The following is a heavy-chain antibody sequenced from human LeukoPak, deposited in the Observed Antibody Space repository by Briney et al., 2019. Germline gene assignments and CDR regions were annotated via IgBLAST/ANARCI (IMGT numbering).Heavy chain of an antibody. CDR3: LVTGWVY. V-gene: IGHV3-73*01. CDR2: IRSEANSSPT. D-gene: IGHD2-21*02. Sequence: PGGSLRLSRAASGFTFSGSAMHWVRQAPGKGLEWVGRIRSEANSSPTAYAASVKGRFTISRDDSKNTAYLQMNSLKTEDTAVYYCLVTGWVYWGQGTLVTVSS. J-gene: IGHJ4*02. CDR1: GFTFSGSA.